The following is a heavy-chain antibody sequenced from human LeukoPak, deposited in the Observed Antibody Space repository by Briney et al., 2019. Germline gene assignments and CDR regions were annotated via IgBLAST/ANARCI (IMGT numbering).Heavy chain of an antibody. D-gene: IGHD6-13*01. J-gene: IGHJ4*02. CDR2: IIPILGIA. Sequence: SVKVSCKASGGXFSSYAISWVRQAPGQGLEWMGRIIPILGIANYAQKFQGRVTITADKSTSTAYMELSSLRSEDTAVYYCARVEYSSRKHFDYWGQGTLVTVSS. CDR1: GGXFSSYA. CDR3: ARVEYSSRKHFDY. V-gene: IGHV1-69*04.